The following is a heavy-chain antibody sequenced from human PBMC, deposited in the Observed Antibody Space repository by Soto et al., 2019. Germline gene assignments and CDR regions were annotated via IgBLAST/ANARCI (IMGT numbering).Heavy chain of an antibody. V-gene: IGHV4-59*01. J-gene: IGHJ5*02. D-gene: IGHD5-18*01. CDR1: GVSISSYY. CDR2: NYYSGTT. CDR3: VREAYIGYGHAIDP. Sequence: SETLSLTFAVSGVSISSYYWSWIRQPPGKGLEWIGYNYYSGTTNYNPSLKSRVNISVDTSKNQFFLRLTSVTAADTAVYYCVREAYIGYGHAIDPWAQATLVTVSS.